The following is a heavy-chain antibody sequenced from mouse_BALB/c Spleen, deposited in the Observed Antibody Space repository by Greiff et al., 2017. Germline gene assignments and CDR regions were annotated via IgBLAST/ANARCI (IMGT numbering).Heavy chain of an antibody. Sequence: VQLQQSGAELAKPGASVKMSCKASGYTFTSYWMHWVKQRPGQGLEWIGYINPSTGYTEYNQKFKDKATLTADKSSSTAYMQLSSLTSEDSAVYYCARGDRYDGGAWFAYWGQGTLVTVSA. CDR2: INPSTGYT. J-gene: IGHJ3*01. CDR3: ARGDRYDGGAWFAY. V-gene: IGHV1-7*01. CDR1: GYTFTSYW. D-gene: IGHD2-14*01.